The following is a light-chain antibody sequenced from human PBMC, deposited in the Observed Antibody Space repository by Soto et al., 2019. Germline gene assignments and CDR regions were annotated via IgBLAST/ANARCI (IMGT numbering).Light chain of an antibody. J-gene: IGKJ5*01. CDR3: QQLNSYPLT. V-gene: IGKV1-9*01. Sequence: DIQLTQSPSFLSASVGDRVTITCRASQGISSYLAWYQQKPGKAPKLLIYAASTLQSGVPPRFGGSGSGTEFTLTISSLQPEDFATYYCQQLNSYPLTFGQGTRLEIK. CDR2: AAS. CDR1: QGISSY.